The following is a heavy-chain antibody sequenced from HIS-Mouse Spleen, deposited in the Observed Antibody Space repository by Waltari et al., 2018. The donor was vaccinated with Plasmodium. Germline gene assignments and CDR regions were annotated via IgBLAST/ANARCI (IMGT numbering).Heavy chain of an antibody. CDR2: ISSSSSYI. CDR3: ARDRSSGFDY. CDR1: GFTFSSYS. Sequence: EVQLVESGGGLVKPGGSLRLSCAASGFTFSSYSMNWVRQAPGKGLEWVSSISSSSSYINYSDSVKGRFTISGDNAKNSLYLQMNSLRAEDTAVYYCARDRSSGFDYWGQGTLVTVSS. D-gene: IGHD6-19*01. V-gene: IGHV3-21*01. J-gene: IGHJ4*02.